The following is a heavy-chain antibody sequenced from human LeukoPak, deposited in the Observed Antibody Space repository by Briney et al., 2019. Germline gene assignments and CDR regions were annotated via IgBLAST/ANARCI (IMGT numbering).Heavy chain of an antibody. Sequence: GGSLGLSCAASGFTFSSYGMHWVRQAPGKGLEWVAFIRYDGSNKYYADSVKGRFTISRDNSKNTLYLQMNSLRAEDTAVYYCTKDLTTTVTTAIDCWGQGTLVTVSS. V-gene: IGHV3-30*02. CDR1: GFTFSSYG. CDR2: IRYDGSNK. D-gene: IGHD4-17*01. CDR3: TKDLTTTVTTAIDC. J-gene: IGHJ4*02.